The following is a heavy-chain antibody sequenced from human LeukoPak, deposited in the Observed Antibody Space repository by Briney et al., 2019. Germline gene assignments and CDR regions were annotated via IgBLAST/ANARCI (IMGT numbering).Heavy chain of an antibody. CDR2: IYTSGST. D-gene: IGHD2-2*02. V-gene: IGHV4-4*08. CDR1: GGSISSYY. CDR3: ARAGGVVPAAIFY. Sequence: SETLSLTCTVSGGSISSYYWSWIRQPPGKGLEWIGYIYTSGSTNYNPSLKSRVTISVDTSKNQFSLKLSSVTAADTAVYYCARAGGVVPAAIFYWGQGTLVTVSS. J-gene: IGHJ4*02.